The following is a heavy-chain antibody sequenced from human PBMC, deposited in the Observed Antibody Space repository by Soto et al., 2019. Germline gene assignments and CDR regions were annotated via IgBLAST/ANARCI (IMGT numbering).Heavy chain of an antibody. Sequence: PGGSLRLSCAASGITLSNYWVHWVRQAPGKGLVWVSRISSDGSSTSYADSVKGRFTISRDNAKNTLYLQMNSLRAEDTAVYYWAYFTRGCPIWGQGTLVTVSS. CDR2: ISSDGSST. J-gene: IGHJ4*02. V-gene: IGHV3-74*01. CDR1: GITLSNYW. CDR3: AYFTRGCPI. D-gene: IGHD6-19*01.